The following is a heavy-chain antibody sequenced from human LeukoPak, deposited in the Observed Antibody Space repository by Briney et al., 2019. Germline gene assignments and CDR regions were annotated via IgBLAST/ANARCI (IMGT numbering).Heavy chain of an antibody. J-gene: IGHJ4*02. CDR3: AKLFYGAPGC. CDR2: INNDGSST. D-gene: IGHD4-17*01. V-gene: IGHV3-74*01. Sequence: GGSLRLSCAAPGFTFSSYWMHWVRQAPGKGLVWVSRINNDGSSTTYADSVKGRFTISRDNAKNTLSLQMNSLRAEDTAVYYCAKLFYGAPGCWGQGTLVTVSS. CDR1: GFTFSSYW.